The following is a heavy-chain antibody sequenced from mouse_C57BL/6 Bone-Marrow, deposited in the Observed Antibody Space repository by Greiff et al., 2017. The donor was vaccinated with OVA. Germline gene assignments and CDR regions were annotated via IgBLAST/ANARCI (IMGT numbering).Heavy chain of an antibody. V-gene: IGHV1-50*01. D-gene: IGHD2-3*01. CDR2: IDPSDSYT. J-gene: IGHJ4*01. CDR3: AVRDDSYYHAMDY. Sequence: VQLQQPGAELVKPGASVKLSCQASGYTFTSYWMQWVKQRPGQGLEWIGEIDPSDSYTNYNPQFKGKATFTVDTSSRTADMQLTSLTSEDAAVYNVAVRDDSYYHAMDYWGQGTSVTVSS. CDR1: GYTFTSYW.